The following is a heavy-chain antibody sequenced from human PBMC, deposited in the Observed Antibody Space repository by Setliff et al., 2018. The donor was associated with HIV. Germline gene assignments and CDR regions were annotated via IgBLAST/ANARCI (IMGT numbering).Heavy chain of an antibody. J-gene: IGHJ4*02. CDR2: IYYSGST. D-gene: IGHD3-22*01. CDR1: GGYISSSSYY. V-gene: IGHV4-39*07. Sequence: SETLSLTCSVSGGYISSSSYYWGWIRQPPGKGLEWIGSIYYSGSTYYNPSLRSRVTISVDTSKNQFSLKLNSVTAADTAVYYCARGDYYDSTGYEGLDSWGRGTLVTVSS. CDR3: ARGDYYDSTGYEGLDS.